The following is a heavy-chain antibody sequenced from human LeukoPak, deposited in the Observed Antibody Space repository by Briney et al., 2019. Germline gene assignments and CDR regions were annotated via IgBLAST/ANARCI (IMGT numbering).Heavy chain of an antibody. CDR1: GYTFTSYA. CDR3: ARMGGYYDSSGYYPDAFDI. D-gene: IGHD3-22*01. Sequence: GASVKVSCKASGYTFTSYAMHWVRQAPGQRLEWMGWINAGNGNTKYSQKFQGRVTITRDTSASTAYMELSSLRSEDTAVYYCARMGGYYDSSGYYPDAFDIWGQGTMVTVSS. CDR2: INAGNGNT. V-gene: IGHV1-3*01. J-gene: IGHJ3*02.